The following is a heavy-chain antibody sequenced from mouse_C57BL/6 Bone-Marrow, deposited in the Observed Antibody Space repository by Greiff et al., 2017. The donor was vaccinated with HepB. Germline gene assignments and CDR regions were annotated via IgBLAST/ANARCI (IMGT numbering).Heavy chain of an antibody. V-gene: IGHV1-50*01. CDR2: IDPSDSYT. CDR3: AKERNWDHWYFDV. CDR1: GYTFTSYW. D-gene: IGHD4-1*01. J-gene: IGHJ1*03. Sequence: VQLHQSGAELVKPGASVKLSCKASGYTFTSYWMQWVKQRPGQGLEWIGEIDPSDSYTNYNQKFKGKATLTVDTSSSTAYMQLSSLTSEDSAVYYCAKERNWDHWYFDVWGTGTTVTVSS.